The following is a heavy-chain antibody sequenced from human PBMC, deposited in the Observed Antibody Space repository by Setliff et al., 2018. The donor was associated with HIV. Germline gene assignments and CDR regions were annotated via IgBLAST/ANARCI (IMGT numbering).Heavy chain of an antibody. D-gene: IGHD6-19*01. CDR1: GYSFIRYW. CDR2: IYPGDSDP. V-gene: IGHV5-51*01. CDR3: VRRKSSGWYADY. Sequence: GESLKISCKASGYSFIRYWLGWVRQMPGKGLEWMGIIYPGDSDPRYSPSFQGQVTISADNSITTAYLQWSSLKASDTAMYYCVRRKSSGWYADYWGQGTLVTVSS. J-gene: IGHJ4*02.